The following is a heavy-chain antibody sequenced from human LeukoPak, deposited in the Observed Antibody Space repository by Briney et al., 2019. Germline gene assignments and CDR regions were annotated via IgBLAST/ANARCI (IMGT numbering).Heavy chain of an antibody. D-gene: IGHD3-10*01. CDR1: GYSITSSSW. J-gene: IGHJ4*02. CDR2: IYHSGTT. Sequence: SDTLSLTCAVSGYSITSSSWWGWIRQPPGKGLEWIGYIYHSGTTYYNPSLQSRVTMSVDTSKNQFSLKLSSVTAVDTAVYYCARKENVYYYFDYWGQGTLVTVPS. CDR3: ARKENVYYYFDY. V-gene: IGHV4-28*01.